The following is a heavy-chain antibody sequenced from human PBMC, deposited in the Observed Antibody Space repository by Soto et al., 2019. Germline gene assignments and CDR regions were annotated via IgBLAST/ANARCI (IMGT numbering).Heavy chain of an antibody. Sequence: QVQLVESGGGVVQPGRSLRLSCAASGSTFSDDAMHWVRQAPGKGLEWVAVIPYDGSYQYYTDSVRGRFTVSRDNSKNMLYLQMNSLRADDTAVDDCARDVCTQLDFWSTSGMDVWGQGTTVTVSS. V-gene: IGHV3-30*04. J-gene: IGHJ6*02. CDR1: GSTFSDDA. CDR2: IPYDGSYQ. CDR3: ARDVCTQLDFWSTSGMDV. D-gene: IGHD3-3*01.